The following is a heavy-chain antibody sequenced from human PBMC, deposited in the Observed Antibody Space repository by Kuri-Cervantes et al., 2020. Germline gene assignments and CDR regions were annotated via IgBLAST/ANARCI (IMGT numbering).Heavy chain of an antibody. CDR2: ISAYNGNT. D-gene: IGHD1-26*01. Sequence: ASVKVSCKASGYTFTSYGISWVRQAPGQGLEWMGWISAYNGNTNYAQKLQGRVTMTRDTSTSTVYMELSSLGSEDTAVYYCARETKWAPDYWGQGTLVTVSS. CDR3: ARETKWAPDY. CDR1: GYTFTSYG. V-gene: IGHV1-18*01. J-gene: IGHJ4*02.